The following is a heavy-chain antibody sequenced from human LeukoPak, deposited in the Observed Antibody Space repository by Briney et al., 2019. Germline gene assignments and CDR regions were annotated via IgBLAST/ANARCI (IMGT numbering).Heavy chain of an antibody. CDR2: TYFKSKWYY. V-gene: IGHV6-1*01. J-gene: IGHJ4*02. D-gene: IGHD1-26*01. Sequence: SQXLSLTCAISGDSVSSNSAAWNWIRQSPSRGLEWLGSTYFKSKWYYDYAGSVKSRITINPDTTKNQFSLQLNSVTPEDTAVHYCARGGGSYYQWGQGTLVTVSS. CDR3: ARGGGSYYQ. CDR1: GDSVSSNSAA.